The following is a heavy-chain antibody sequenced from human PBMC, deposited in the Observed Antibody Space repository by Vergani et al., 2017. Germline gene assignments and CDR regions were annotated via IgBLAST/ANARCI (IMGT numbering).Heavy chain of an antibody. Sequence: QVHLQQRGAGVLKPSETLSLTCAVIGGSLSGYFWSWIRQSPGRGLEWIGEITAIGSANYNPSVTSRVTISIDTSRGEITLAVTSVTAADTGLYFCASRRPRLNLGSKSNAGTFDSWGQGTLVTVSS. D-gene: IGHD3-16*01. J-gene: IGHJ4*02. CDR3: ASRRPRLNLGSKSNAGTFDS. CDR1: GGSLSGYF. CDR2: ITAIGSA. V-gene: IGHV4-34*02.